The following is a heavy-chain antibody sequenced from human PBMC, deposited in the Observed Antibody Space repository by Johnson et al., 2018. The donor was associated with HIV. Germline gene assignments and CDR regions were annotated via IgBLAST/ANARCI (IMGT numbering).Heavy chain of an antibody. J-gene: IGHJ3*02. Sequence: VQLVESGGGLVQPGRSLRLSCAASGFTFSDYYMSWIRQAPGKGLEWVSYISSSGSTIYYADSVTGRFTISRDNAKNSLYLQMNSLRAEDTAVYYCAKDLAPYRTVVKSRDAFDIWGQGTMVTVSS. V-gene: IGHV3-11*04. D-gene: IGHD4-23*01. CDR3: AKDLAPYRTVVKSRDAFDI. CDR2: ISSSGSTI. CDR1: GFTFSDYY.